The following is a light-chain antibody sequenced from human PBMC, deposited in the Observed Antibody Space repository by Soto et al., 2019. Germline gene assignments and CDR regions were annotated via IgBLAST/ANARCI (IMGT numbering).Light chain of an antibody. Sequence: NFMLTQPHSVSASPGKTVTISCTRSSGSIASNYVQWYQQRPGSAPTTVIFEDNQRPSGVPDRFSGSIDSSSNSASLTISGLKTEDEADYYCHSYDSSNSWIFGGGTKVTVL. CDR1: SGSIASNY. J-gene: IGLJ3*02. V-gene: IGLV6-57*04. CDR3: HSYDSSNSWI. CDR2: EDN.